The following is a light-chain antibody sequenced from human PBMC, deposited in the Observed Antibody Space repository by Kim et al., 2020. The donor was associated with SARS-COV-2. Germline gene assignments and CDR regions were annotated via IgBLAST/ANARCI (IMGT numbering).Light chain of an antibody. V-gene: IGKV3-11*01. Sequence: SPGERATPSSRACQSVSSYLAWYQQKPGQAPRLLIYDASNRATGIPARFSGSGSGTDFTLTISSLEPEDFAVYYCQQRSNWPPMYTFGQGTKLAI. J-gene: IGKJ2*01. CDR3: QQRSNWPPMYT. CDR1: QSVSSY. CDR2: DAS.